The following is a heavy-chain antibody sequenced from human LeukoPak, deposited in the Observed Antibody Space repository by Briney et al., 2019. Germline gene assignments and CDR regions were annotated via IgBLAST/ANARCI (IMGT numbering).Heavy chain of an antibody. CDR1: GYSISSGYY. CDR2: IYHSGST. V-gene: IGHV4-38-2*02. D-gene: IGHD6-6*01. J-gene: IGHJ2*01. CDR3: ARDPLPPIAARPALPYFDL. Sequence: SETLSLTCTVSGYSISSGYYWGWIRQPPGKGLEWIGSIYHSGSTYYNPSLKSRVTISVDTSKNQFSLKLSSVTAADTAVYYCARDPLPPIAARPALPYFDLWGRGTLVTVSS.